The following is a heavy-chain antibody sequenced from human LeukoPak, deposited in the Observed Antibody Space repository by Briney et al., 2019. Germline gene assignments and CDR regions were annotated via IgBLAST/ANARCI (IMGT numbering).Heavy chain of an antibody. CDR3: ARAAPPPSYYGMDV. V-gene: IGHV3-33*08. CDR2: IWYDGSNK. Sequence: GGSLRLSCAASGFTFSNYMMHWVRQAPGKGLEWVAVIWYDGSNKYYADSVKGRFTISRDNSKNTLYLQMNSLRAEDTAVYYCARAAPPPSYYGMDVWGQGTTVTVSS. J-gene: IGHJ6*02. CDR1: GFTFSNYM.